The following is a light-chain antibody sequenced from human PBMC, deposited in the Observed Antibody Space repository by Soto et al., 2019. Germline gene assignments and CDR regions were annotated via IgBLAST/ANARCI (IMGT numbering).Light chain of an antibody. V-gene: IGLV1-44*01. CDR2: SNN. J-gene: IGLJ2*01. CDR1: SSNIGSKT. Sequence: QSVLTQPPSASGTPGQRVTISCSGSSSNIGSKTVNWYQQLPGTAPKLLIYSNNQRPSGVPDRFSGSKSGTSASLAIRGLQSPDAAAYYCAAWDDSLNGVVFGGGTKLTVL. CDR3: AAWDDSLNGVV.